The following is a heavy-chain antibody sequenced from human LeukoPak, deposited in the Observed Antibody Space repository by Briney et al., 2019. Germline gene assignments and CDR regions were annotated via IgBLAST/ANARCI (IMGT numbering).Heavy chain of an antibody. CDR2: IIPKFGST. D-gene: IGHD2-2*01. J-gene: IGHJ4*02. CDR1: GGTFSNAG. V-gene: IGHV1-69*13. CDR3: AMRSSVPAGTDYFDY. Sequence: SVKVSCKASGGTFSNAGINWVRQAPGQGLQCMGGIIPKFGSTKYAREFQGRFTITADESTSTAYMELSSLRSEDTAVYYCAMRSSVPAGTDYFDYWGQGTLVTVSS.